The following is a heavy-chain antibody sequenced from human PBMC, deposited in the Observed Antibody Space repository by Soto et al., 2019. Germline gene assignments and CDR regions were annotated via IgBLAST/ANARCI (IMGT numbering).Heavy chain of an antibody. CDR2: INRDANDI. V-gene: IGHV3-74*01. CDR1: RGAFGDYW. D-gene: IGHD3-3*01. J-gene: IGHJ5*02. CDR3: VVWSASIPEWSNP. Sequence: PGGALRLSWEASRGAFGDYWMHWVRQAPGKGLVGVSRINRDANDIIYADSVKGRFTASRDNAKNMVFLQMNSLRGEDTAVYYCVVWSASIPEWSNPWGQGILVTVSS.